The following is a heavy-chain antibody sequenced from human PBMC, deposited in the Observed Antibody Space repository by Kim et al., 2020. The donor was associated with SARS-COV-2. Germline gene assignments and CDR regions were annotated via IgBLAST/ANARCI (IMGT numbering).Heavy chain of an antibody. Sequence: SETLSLTCAVYGGSFSGYYWSWIRQPPGKGLEWIGEINHSGSTNYNPSLKSRVTISVDTSKNQFSLKLSSVTAADTAVYYCARVDDLPGYCSGGSCSGWFDPWGQGTLVTVSS. J-gene: IGHJ5*02. D-gene: IGHD2-15*01. CDR2: INHSGST. CDR1: GGSFSGYY. CDR3: ARVDDLPGYCSGGSCSGWFDP. V-gene: IGHV4-34*01.